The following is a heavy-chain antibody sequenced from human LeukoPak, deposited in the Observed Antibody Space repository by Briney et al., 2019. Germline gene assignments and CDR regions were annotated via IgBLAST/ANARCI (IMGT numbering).Heavy chain of an antibody. V-gene: IGHV3-23*01. J-gene: IGHJ4*02. CDR3: AKGWYYDSSGYFD. D-gene: IGHD3-22*01. CDR1: GFTFSSYG. CDR2: ISGSGGST. Sequence: HPGGTLRLSCAASGFTFSSYGMSWVRQAPGKGLEWVSAISGSGGSTYYADSVKGRFTISRGNSKNTLYLQMNSLRAEDTAVYYCAKGWYYDSSGYFDWGQGTLVTVSS.